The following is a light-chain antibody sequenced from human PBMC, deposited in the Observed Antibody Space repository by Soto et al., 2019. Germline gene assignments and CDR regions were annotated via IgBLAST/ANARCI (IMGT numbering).Light chain of an antibody. CDR1: SSDVGRYNY. CDR3: CSFAGSYTGV. CDR2: DVT. J-gene: IGLJ1*01. Sequence: ALTQPRSVSGSPGQSVTISCTGTSSDVGRYNYVSWYQQHPGKAPKLMIYDVTMRPSGVPDRFSGSKSGNTASLTISGLQAEDEADYYCCSFAGSYTGVFGTGTKVTVL. V-gene: IGLV2-11*01.